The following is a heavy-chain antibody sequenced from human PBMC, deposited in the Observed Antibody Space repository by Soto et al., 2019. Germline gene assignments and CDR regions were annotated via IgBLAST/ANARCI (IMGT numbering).Heavy chain of an antibody. V-gene: IGHV3-53*04. CDR2: IYSGGST. J-gene: IGHJ3*02. Sequence: EVQLVESGGGLVQPGGSLRLSCAASGFTVSSNYMSWVRQAPGKGLEWVSVIYSGGSTYYADSVKGRFTISRHNSKNTLYLQMNSLRAEDTAVYYCASGTRLTPSAFDIWGQGTMVTVSS. CDR1: GFTVSSNY. D-gene: IGHD6-6*01. CDR3: ASGTRLTPSAFDI.